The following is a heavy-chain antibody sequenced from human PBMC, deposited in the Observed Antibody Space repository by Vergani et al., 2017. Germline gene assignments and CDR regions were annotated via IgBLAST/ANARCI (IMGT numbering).Heavy chain of an antibody. D-gene: IGHD4-11*01. V-gene: IGHV4-34*01. CDR1: GRSFSDYY. Sequence: QVQLQQWGAGLLKPSETLSLICAVYGRSFSDYYWSWIRQPPGKGLEWIGEINHSGSTNYNPSLKSRVTISVDTSKNQFSLKLSSVTAADTAVYYCARVRAVTTGGYYFDYWGQGTLVTVSS. CDR3: ARVRAVTTGGYYFDY. J-gene: IGHJ4*02. CDR2: INHSGST.